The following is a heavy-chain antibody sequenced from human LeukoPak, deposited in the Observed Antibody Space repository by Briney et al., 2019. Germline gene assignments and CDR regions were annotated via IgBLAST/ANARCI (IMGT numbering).Heavy chain of an antibody. D-gene: IGHD1-1*01. Sequence: PSETLSLTCTVSGDSISSNYWNWIRQTAGKGLEWIGRIHLSGITNTNPSVRSRVTMSADTSKNQFSLKLSSVTAADTAVYFCARDSGLERLGPQFDYWGQGTLVTVSS. J-gene: IGHJ4*02. CDR3: ARDSGLERLGPQFDY. V-gene: IGHV4-4*07. CDR2: IHLSGIT. CDR1: GDSISSNY.